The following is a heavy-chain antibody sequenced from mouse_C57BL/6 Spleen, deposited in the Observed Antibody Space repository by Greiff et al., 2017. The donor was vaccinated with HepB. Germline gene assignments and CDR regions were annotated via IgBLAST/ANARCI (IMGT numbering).Heavy chain of an antibody. J-gene: IGHJ2*01. D-gene: IGHD2-3*01. CDR2: IYPGDGDT. Sequence: QVQLQQSGAELVKPGASVKISCKASGYAFSSYWMNWVKQRPGKGLEWIGQIYPGDGDTNYNGKFKGKAKLTADKSSSTAYMQLSSLSSEDSAVYFCAREGGWLLERRYYFDYWGQGTTLTVSS. V-gene: IGHV1-80*01. CDR1: GYAFSSYW. CDR3: AREGGWLLERRYYFDY.